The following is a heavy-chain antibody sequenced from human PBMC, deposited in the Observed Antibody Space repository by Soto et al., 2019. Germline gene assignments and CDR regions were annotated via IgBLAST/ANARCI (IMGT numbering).Heavy chain of an antibody. Sequence: QVQLQESGPGLVKPSGTLSLTCTVSGDSISSNNWWSWVRQSPGKGLEWIGEIYHSGTTYYNPSLKSRVTWSMDMSKNQFFLKLSSVTAADTAVYYCASRYTYSLYSYFTYWGQGTLVTVSS. CDR3: ASRYTYSLYSYFTY. J-gene: IGHJ4*02. CDR1: GDSISSNNW. CDR2: IYHSGTT. V-gene: IGHV4-4*02. D-gene: IGHD6-13*01.